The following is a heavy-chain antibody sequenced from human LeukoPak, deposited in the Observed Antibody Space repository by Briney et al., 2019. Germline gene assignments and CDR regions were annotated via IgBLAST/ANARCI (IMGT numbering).Heavy chain of an antibody. CDR1: GYTFTSYY. J-gene: IGHJ6*02. CDR3: ARVGDYGSGSQKLYYYYYGMDV. CDR2: INPSGGST. Sequence: ASVKVSCKASGYTFTSYYMHWVRQAPGQGLEWMGIINPSGGSTSYAQKFQGRVTMTRDTSTSTVYMELSSLRSEDTAVYYCARVGDYGSGSQKLYYYYYGMDVWGQGTTVTVSS. D-gene: IGHD3-10*01. V-gene: IGHV1-46*01.